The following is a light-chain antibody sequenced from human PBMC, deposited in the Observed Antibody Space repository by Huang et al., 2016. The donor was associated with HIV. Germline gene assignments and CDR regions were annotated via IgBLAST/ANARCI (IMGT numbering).Light chain of an antibody. J-gene: IGKJ4*01. CDR2: DAS. Sequence: EIVLTQSPATLSLSPGERATLSCGASQSLSSSYLAWYQQKPGLAPRLLIYDASNRATGIPDRFSGSGSGTDFTLTISRLEPEGFAVYYCQQYGSSPLTFGGGTKVEIK. V-gene: IGKV3D-20*01. CDR1: QSLSSSY. CDR3: QQYGSSPLT.